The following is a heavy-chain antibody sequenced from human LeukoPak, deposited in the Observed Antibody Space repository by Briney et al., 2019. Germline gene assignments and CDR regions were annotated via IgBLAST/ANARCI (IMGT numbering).Heavy chain of an antibody. J-gene: IGHJ3*02. D-gene: IGHD3-22*01. CDR2: ISGSTGNT. V-gene: IGHV3-23*01. Sequence: PGGSLRLSCAASGFTFSSYAMSWVRQAPGKGLEWVSAISGSTGNTYYADSVKGRFTISRDNSKKPVYLQMNSLRAADTAVYYCAKDPPYYYDSSGYGGGAFDIWGQGTMVTVSS. CDR1: GFTFSSYA. CDR3: AKDPPYYYDSSGYGGGAFDI.